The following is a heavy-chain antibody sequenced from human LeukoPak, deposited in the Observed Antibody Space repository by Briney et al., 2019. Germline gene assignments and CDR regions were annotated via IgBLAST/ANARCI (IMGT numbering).Heavy chain of an antibody. D-gene: IGHD2-2*01. Sequence: PGESLKISREGSGYSFTTYWIGWVRQMPGEGLEWMGIIYPGDSDAKYSPSFQGQVTISADKSISTAYLQWSSLKASDTAIYYCARAGGNASPYYYYYYMDVWGKGTTVTVSS. J-gene: IGHJ6*03. CDR2: IYPGDSDA. V-gene: IGHV5-51*01. CDR1: GYSFTTYW. CDR3: ARAGGNASPYYYYYYMDV.